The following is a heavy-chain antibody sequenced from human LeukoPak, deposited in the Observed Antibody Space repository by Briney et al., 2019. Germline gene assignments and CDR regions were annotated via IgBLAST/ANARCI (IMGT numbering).Heavy chain of an antibody. CDR2: IYYSGST. Sequence: SETLSLTCTVSGGSISSSSYYWGWIRQPPGKGLEWIGSIYYSGSTYYNPSLKSRVTISVDTSKNQFSLRLSSVTAADTAVYYCARPSDYGDYGPWGQGTLVTVSS. J-gene: IGHJ5*02. V-gene: IGHV4-39*07. CDR3: ARPSDYGDYGP. CDR1: GGSISSSSYY. D-gene: IGHD4-17*01.